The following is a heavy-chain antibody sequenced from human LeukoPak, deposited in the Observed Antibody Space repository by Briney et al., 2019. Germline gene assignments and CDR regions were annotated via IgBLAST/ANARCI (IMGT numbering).Heavy chain of an antibody. V-gene: IGHV5-51*01. CDR1: GYSFTSYW. CDR3: AREAGSSGYRSAFDI. D-gene: IGHD3-22*01. Sequence: PGESLKISCKGSGYSFTSYWIGWVRQMPGKGLEWMGIIYPGDSDTRYSPSFQGQVTISADKSISTAYLQWSSLKASDTAMYYCAREAGSSGYRSAFDIWGQGTMVTVSS. CDR2: IYPGDSDT. J-gene: IGHJ3*02.